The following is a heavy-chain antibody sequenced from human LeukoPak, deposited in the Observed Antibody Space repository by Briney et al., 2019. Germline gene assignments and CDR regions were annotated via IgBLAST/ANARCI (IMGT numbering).Heavy chain of an antibody. CDR1: GGSFSGYY. CDR3: ARRTPQPRPKLVVLVAGTRGNWFDP. D-gene: IGHD6-19*01. V-gene: IGHV4-34*01. J-gene: IGHJ5*02. CDR2: INHTGST. Sequence: SETLSLTCAVYGGSFSGYYWSWIRQPPGKGLEWIGEINHTGSTNYNTSLKSRVTLSVDTSKNQFSLKLSSVTAADTAVYYCARRTPQPRPKLVVLVAGTRGNWFDPWGQGTLATVSS.